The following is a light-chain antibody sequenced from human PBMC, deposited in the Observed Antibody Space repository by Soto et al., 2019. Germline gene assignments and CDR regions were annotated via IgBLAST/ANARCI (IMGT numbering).Light chain of an antibody. V-gene: IGKV3-20*01. J-gene: IGKJ4*01. Sequence: EIGLTQSPGTLSLSPGERATLSCRASQTVRTNYLAWFQHKPGQAPRLLIYGASSRATGIPDRFSGSGSGTDFTLTINRLEPEDFAVYFCQQYSDSPLTFGGGTKVEI. CDR3: QQYSDSPLT. CDR1: QTVRTNY. CDR2: GAS.